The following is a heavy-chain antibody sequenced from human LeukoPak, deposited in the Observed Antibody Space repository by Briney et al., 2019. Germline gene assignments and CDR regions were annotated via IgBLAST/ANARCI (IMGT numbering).Heavy chain of an antibody. CDR1: GFTFSIYA. Sequence: GGSLRLSCAASGFTFSIYAMSWVRQAPGKGLEGVSAIGGTGGSTYYADSVKGRFTISRDNSKNTLYLQMNSLRAEDTAVYYCANFGDLVLGIDYWGQGTLVTVSS. V-gene: IGHV3-23*01. CDR2: IGGTGGST. D-gene: IGHD3-10*01. J-gene: IGHJ4*02. CDR3: ANFGDLVLGIDY.